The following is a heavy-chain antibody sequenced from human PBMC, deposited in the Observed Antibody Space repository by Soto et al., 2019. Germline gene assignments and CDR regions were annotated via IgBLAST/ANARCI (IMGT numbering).Heavy chain of an antibody. CDR2: IIPSFGTA. J-gene: IGHJ5*02. Sequence: QVHLVQSGAEVKKPGTSVRVSCKASGGAVSDYVIAWVRQAPGQGPEWMEWIIPSFGTANYAQTFLGRVTLTADKSPNAALLELHSLTYECTAVYYCARASLVPGYSAGKAWFDPWGPGTRVSGSS. V-gene: IGHV1-69*06. CDR1: GGAVSDYV. D-gene: IGHD1-26*01. CDR3: ARASLVPGYSAGKAWFDP.